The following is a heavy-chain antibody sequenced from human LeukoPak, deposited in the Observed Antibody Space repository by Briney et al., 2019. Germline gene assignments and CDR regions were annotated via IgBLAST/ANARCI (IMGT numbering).Heavy chain of an antibody. CDR3: AAMPENWFDP. Sequence: GGSLRLSCAASGFTFSTYWMHWVRQVPGKGLEWVSRVRRDGSFTNYADSVKGRFTISRVNARNTLYLQMNSLRAEDTAVYYCAAMPENWFDPWGQGTLVTVSS. J-gene: IGHJ5*02. D-gene: IGHD1-14*01. CDR2: VRRDGSFT. V-gene: IGHV3-74*01. CDR1: GFTFSTYW.